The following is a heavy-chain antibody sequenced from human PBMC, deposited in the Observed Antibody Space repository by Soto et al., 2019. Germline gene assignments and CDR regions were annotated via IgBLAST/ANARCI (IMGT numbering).Heavy chain of an antibody. D-gene: IGHD4-17*01. CDR2: IIPILGIA. J-gene: IGHJ1*01. CDR1: GGTFSSYT. V-gene: IGHV1-69*02. Sequence: SVKVSCKASGGTFSSYTISWVRQAPGQGLEWMGRIIPILGIANYAQKFQGRVTITADKSTSTAYMELSSLRSEDTAVYYCARYQRAPTTQLSGDYAEYFQYWGQGTLVTVSS. CDR3: ARYQRAPTTQLSGDYAEYFQY.